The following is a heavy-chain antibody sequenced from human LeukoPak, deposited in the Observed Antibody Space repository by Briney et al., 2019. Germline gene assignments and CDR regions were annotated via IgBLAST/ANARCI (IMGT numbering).Heavy chain of an antibody. D-gene: IGHD6-13*01. J-gene: IGHJ4*02. CDR2: ITSSSSAI. Sequence: PGGSLRLSCAASGFTFSNYNLNWVRQAPGKGLEWLSYITSSSSAIYYADSVKGRFTISRDNAKNSLYLQMNSLRAEDTAVYYCARVGVITAAGTGDYWGQGTLVTVSS. CDR3: ARVGVITAAGTGDY. V-gene: IGHV3-48*04. CDR1: GFTFSNYN.